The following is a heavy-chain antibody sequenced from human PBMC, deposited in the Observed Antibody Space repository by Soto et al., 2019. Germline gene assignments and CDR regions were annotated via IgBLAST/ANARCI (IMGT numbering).Heavy chain of an antibody. D-gene: IGHD4-17*01. CDR2: IYYSGST. V-gene: IGHV4-61*01. Sequence: SETLSLTCTVSGGSVSSGSYYWSWIRQPPGKGLEWIGYIYYSGSTNYNPSLKSRVTISVDTSKNQFSLKLSSVTAADTAVYYCAREHGDYSDLFVYWGQGTLVTVSS. J-gene: IGHJ4*02. CDR1: GGSVSSGSYY. CDR3: AREHGDYSDLFVY.